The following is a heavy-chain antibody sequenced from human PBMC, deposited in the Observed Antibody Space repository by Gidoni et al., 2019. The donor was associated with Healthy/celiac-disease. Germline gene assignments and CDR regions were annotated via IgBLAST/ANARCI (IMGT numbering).Heavy chain of an antibody. CDR1: GFTFSSYS. CDR2: ISSSSSTI. J-gene: IGHJ4*02. D-gene: IGHD1-26*01. V-gene: IGHV3-48*02. Sequence: EVQLVESGGALVQPVGSLRLSCAPAGFTFSSYSMYWVRQAPGKGLKWVSYISSSSSTIVYADSVKGRFNITRDKAKNSLYLQMNSLRDEDTAVYYGARGEAFDYWGQGTLVTVSS. CDR3: ARGEAFDY.